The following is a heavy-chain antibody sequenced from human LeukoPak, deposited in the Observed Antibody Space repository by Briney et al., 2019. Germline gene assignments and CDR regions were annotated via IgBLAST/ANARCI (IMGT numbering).Heavy chain of an antibody. J-gene: IGHJ3*02. CDR2: INSNGGST. V-gene: IGHV3-64D*06. D-gene: IGHD3-10*01. CDR1: GFTFSNYA. Sequence: GGSLRLSCSASGFTFSNYAMHWVRQAPGKGLEYVSIINSNGGSTYYTDSVKGRFTISRDNAKNTLYLQMGSLRAEDMAVYYCARSPGEVVNPEYAFDIWGQGTMVTVSS. CDR3: ARSPGEVVNPEYAFDI.